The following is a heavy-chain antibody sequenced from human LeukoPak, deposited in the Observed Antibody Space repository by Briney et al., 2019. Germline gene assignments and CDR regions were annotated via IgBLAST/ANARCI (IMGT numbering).Heavy chain of an antibody. D-gene: IGHD6-13*01. V-gene: IGHV7-4-1*02. CDR2: INTNTGNP. CDR3: ARDSSSWYFPYYYYYMDV. CDR1: GYTFTSYA. Sequence: ASVKVSCKASGYTFTSYAMNWVRQAPGQGLEWMGWINTNTGNPTHAQGFTGRFVFSLDTSVSTAYLQISSLKAEDTAVYYCARDSSSWYFPYYYYYMDVWGKGTTATVSS. J-gene: IGHJ6*03.